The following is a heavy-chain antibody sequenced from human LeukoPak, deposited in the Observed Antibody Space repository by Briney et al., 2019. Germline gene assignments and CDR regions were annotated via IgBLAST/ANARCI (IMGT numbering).Heavy chain of an antibody. CDR2: INHSGST. D-gene: IGHD3-22*01. Sequence: SEPLSLTCAVYGGSFRRYYWSWIRHPPGEGLEWIGEINHSGSTNYNPSLKSRVTISVDTSKNQFSLKLSSVTAADTAVYYCARDAYYYDSSGYPPWGQGTLVTVSS. CDR3: ARDAYYYDSSGYPP. V-gene: IGHV4-34*01. CDR1: GGSFRRYY. J-gene: IGHJ5*02.